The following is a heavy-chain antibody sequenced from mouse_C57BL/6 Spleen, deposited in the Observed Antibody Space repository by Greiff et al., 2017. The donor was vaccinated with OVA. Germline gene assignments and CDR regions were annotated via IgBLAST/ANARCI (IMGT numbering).Heavy chain of an antibody. CDR1: GYTFTSYW. CDR2: IDPSDSYT. Sequence: QVQLQQPGAELVKPGASVKLSCKASGYTFTSYWMQWVKQRPGQGLEWIGEIDPSDSYTNYKQKFKGKATLTVDTSSSSAYLQLISLTSEESSVYYCARGANSSLGFAYWGQGTLVTVSA. CDR3: ARGANSSLGFAY. V-gene: IGHV1-50*01. J-gene: IGHJ3*01. D-gene: IGHD3-2*02.